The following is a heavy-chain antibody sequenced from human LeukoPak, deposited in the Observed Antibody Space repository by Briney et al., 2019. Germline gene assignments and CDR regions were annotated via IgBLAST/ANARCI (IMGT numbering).Heavy chain of an antibody. CDR2: ISYDGSNK. CDR1: GFTFSSYG. J-gene: IGHJ4*02. CDR3: ASGYSSSNFDY. V-gene: IGHV3-30*03. Sequence: PGGSLRLSCAASGFTFSSYGMHWVRQAPGKGLEWVAVISYDGSNKYYADSVKGRFTISRDNAKNSLYLQMNSLRAEDTAVYYCASGYSSSNFDYWGQGTLVTVSS. D-gene: IGHD6-6*01.